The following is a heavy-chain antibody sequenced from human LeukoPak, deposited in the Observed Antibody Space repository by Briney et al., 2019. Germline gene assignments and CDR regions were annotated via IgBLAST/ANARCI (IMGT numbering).Heavy chain of an antibody. V-gene: IGHV4-59*08. CDR3: ASSLGYCSSTSCRMDDYYYGMDV. CDR1: GGSISSYY. CDR2: IYYSGST. D-gene: IGHD2-2*01. J-gene: IGHJ6*02. Sequence: PSEILSLTCTVSGGSISSYYWSWIRQPPGKGLEWIGYIYYSGSTNYNPSLKSRVTISVDTSKNQFSLKLSSVTAADTAVYYCASSLGYCSSTSCRMDDYYYGMDVWGQGTTVTVSS.